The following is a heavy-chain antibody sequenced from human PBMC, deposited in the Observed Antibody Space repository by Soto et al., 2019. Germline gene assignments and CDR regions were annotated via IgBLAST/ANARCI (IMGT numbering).Heavy chain of an antibody. CDR3: ARQLAYCGGDCYTEPIDY. V-gene: IGHV1-2*02. CDR1: GYTFTGYY. D-gene: IGHD2-21*02. Sequence: ASVKVSCKASGYTFTGYYIHWVRQAPGQGLEWMGWINPNSGGTKYAQKFQGRVTMTRDTSISTAYVDLSRLDSDDTAVYYCARQLAYCGGDCYTEPIDYWGQGTLVTVSS. CDR2: INPNSGGT. J-gene: IGHJ4*02.